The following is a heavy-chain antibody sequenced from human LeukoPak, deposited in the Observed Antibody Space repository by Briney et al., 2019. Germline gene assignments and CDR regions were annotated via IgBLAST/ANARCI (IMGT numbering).Heavy chain of an antibody. D-gene: IGHD3-3*01. CDR1: GGSISSYY. CDR3: AREHDFWSGYYWFDP. CDR2: IYYSGST. V-gene: IGHV4-59*12. Sequence: SETLSLTCTVSGGSISSYYWSWIRQPPGKGLEWIGYIYYSGSTNYNPSLKSRVTISVDTSKNQFSLKLSSVTAADTAVYYCAREHDFWSGYYWFDPWGQGTLVTVSS. J-gene: IGHJ5*02.